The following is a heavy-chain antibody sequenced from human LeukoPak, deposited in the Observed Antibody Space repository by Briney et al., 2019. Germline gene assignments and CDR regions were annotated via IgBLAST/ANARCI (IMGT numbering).Heavy chain of an antibody. D-gene: IGHD5-18*01. V-gene: IGHV1-24*01. CDR3: ATEGGRYSYGYGTFDP. CDR2: FDPEDGET. CDR1: GYTLTELS. J-gene: IGHJ5*02. Sequence: ASVKVSCTVSGYTLTELSMHWVRQAPGQGLEWMGGFDPEDGETIYAQKFQGRVTMTEDTSTDTAYMELGSLRSEDTAVYYCATEGGRYSYGYGTFDPWGQETLVTVSS.